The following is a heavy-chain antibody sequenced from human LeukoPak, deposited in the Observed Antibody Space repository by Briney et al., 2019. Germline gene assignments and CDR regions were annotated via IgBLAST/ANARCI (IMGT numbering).Heavy chain of an antibody. CDR2: INSDGSRT. D-gene: IGHD6-19*01. CDR1: GFTFSTYW. Sequence: GGSLRLSCAASGFTFSTYWMHWVRQAPGKGLVWVSRINSDGSRTTYADSVRGRFTISRDNAKNTLYLQMNRLRNEDTAVYYCARPETQYSSGLDGFDIWGQGTMVTVSS. J-gene: IGHJ3*02. CDR3: ARPETQYSSGLDGFDI. V-gene: IGHV3-74*01.